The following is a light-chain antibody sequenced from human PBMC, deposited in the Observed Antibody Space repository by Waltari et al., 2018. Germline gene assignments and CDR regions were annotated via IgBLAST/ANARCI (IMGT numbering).Light chain of an antibody. Sequence: EIVLTQSPGTLSLSPGERATLSCRASQSVSSGYLAWYQQEPGQAPRRLMYGASNRAAGIPDRFSGGGSGTDFTLTISRLEPEDFAVYYCQHYRSSPPPFGQGTNVEIK. CDR2: GAS. CDR1: QSVSSGY. J-gene: IGKJ1*01. V-gene: IGKV3-20*01. CDR3: QHYRSSPPP.